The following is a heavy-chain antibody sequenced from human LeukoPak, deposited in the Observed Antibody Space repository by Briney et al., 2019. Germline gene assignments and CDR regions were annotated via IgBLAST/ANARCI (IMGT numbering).Heavy chain of an antibody. D-gene: IGHD3-22*01. CDR2: IKSDGKT. Sequence: PGGSLRLSCAASGFSFSSYWMHWVRQAPGEGRVWFSRIKSDGKTNYADSVKGRFTISRDNAKNTVSLQMNSLRAEDTGVYYCARAPSEIGGYYPEYFRHWGQGTLVTVSS. CDR1: GFSFSSYW. J-gene: IGHJ1*01. CDR3: ARAPSEIGGYYPEYFRH. V-gene: IGHV3-74*01.